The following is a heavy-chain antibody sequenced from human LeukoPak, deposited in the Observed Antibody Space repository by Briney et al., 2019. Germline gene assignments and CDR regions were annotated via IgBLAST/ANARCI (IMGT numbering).Heavy chain of an antibody. V-gene: IGHV3-21*01. Sequence: GGSLRLSCAASGFTFSSCWMNWVRQAPGKGLEWVSSISSSSSYIYNADSVKGRFTISRDNAKNSLYLQMNSLRAEDTAVYYCARDYCSSTSCFPSGTNYFDSWGQGTPVTVSS. J-gene: IGHJ4*02. CDR2: ISSSSSYI. D-gene: IGHD2-2*01. CDR3: ARDYCSSTSCFPSGTNYFDS. CDR1: GFTFSSCW.